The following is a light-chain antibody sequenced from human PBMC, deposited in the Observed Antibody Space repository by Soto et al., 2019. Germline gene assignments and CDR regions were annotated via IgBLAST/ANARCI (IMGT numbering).Light chain of an antibody. CDR1: QSVSRH. CDR2: DAS. CDR3: QQRNSGPPVT. J-gene: IGKJ4*01. Sequence: TVVTQSPATPSLSPGESATLGWTPSQSVSRHLAWYQQKPGQAPRLLIYDASNRAPGSPARFSGSGSGTDFTLTISSLEHEDFAVYYCQQRNSGPPVTFGGGTKVDIK. V-gene: IGKV3-11*01.